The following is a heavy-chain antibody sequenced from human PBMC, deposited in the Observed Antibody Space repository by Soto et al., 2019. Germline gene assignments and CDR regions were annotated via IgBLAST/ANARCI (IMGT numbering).Heavy chain of an antibody. CDR1: GGTFSSYA. V-gene: IGHV1-69*13. D-gene: IGHD3-3*01. Sequence: SVKVSCKASGGTFSSYAISWVRQAPGQGLEWMGGIIPIFGTANYAQKFQGRVTITADESTSTAYMELSSLRSEDTAVYYCASGSRDFWSGYYIWTDPWGQGTLVTGSS. J-gene: IGHJ5*02. CDR3: ASGSRDFWSGYYIWTDP. CDR2: IIPIFGTA.